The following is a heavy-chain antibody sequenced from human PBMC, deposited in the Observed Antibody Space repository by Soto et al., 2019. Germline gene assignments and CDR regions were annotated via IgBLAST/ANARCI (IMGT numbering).Heavy chain of an antibody. CDR3: AIDPHSSGSRYYGMDV. D-gene: IGHD6-19*01. CDR1: GFTFSSYG. J-gene: IGHJ6*02. Sequence: GGSLRLSCAASGFTFSSYGMHWVRQAPGKGLEWVAVIWYDGSNKYYADSVKGRFTISRDNSKNTLYLQMNSLRAEDTAVYYCAIDPHSSGSRYYGMDVWGHGNTVTVSS. CDR2: IWYDGSNK. V-gene: IGHV3-33*01.